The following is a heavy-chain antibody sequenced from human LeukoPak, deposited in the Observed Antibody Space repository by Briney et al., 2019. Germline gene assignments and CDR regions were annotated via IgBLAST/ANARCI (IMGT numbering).Heavy chain of an antibody. D-gene: IGHD3-3*01. CDR1: GGTFSSYA. CDR2: IIPIFGTA. V-gene: IGHV1-69*05. CDR3: AMLSGYRESKNPQPFDY. J-gene: IGHJ4*02. Sequence: ASVKVSCKASGGTFSSYAISWVRQAPGQGLEWMGGIIPIFGTANYAQKFQGRVTITTDESTSTAYMELSSLRSEDTAVYYCAMLSGYRESKNPQPFDYWGQGTLVTVSS.